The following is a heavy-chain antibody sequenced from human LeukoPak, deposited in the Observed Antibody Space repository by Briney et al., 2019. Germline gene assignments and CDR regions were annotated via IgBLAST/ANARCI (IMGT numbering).Heavy chain of an antibody. CDR1: GFTFSSYA. CDR2: ISGSGGST. D-gene: IGHD5-18*01. CDR3: AKMVDSYGTFDY. V-gene: IGHV3-23*01. J-gene: IGHJ4*02. Sequence: PGRSLRLSCAASGFTFSSYAMSWVRQAPGKGLEWVSAISGSGGSTNYADSVKGRFTISRDNSKNTLYLQMNSLRAEDTAVYYCAKMVDSYGTFDYWGQGTLVTVSS.